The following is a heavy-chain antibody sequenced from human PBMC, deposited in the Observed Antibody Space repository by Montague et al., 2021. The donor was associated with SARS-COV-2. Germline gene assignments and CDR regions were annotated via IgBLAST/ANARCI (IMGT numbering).Heavy chain of an antibody. Sequence: SETLSLTCAVYGGSFSGYYWNWIRQPPGKGLEWIGEINHSGSAKYNPSLKRRVTISVDTSKNQFSLKLNSVTAADTAVYYCARLGEGVVPAPILGVGPYYSYFYMDVWSKGATVTVSS. CDR2: INHSGSA. CDR3: ARLGEGVVPAPILGVGPYYSYFYMDV. J-gene: IGHJ6*03. CDR1: GGSFSGYY. D-gene: IGHD2-2*02. V-gene: IGHV4-34*01.